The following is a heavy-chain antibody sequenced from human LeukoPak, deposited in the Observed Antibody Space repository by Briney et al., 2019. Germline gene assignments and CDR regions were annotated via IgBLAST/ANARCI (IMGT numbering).Heavy chain of an antibody. V-gene: IGHV3-43*01. CDR3: AKDMGYSSDWYPYDH. CDR1: GFTFSSYG. J-gene: IGHJ4*02. CDR2: ISWNGGSR. Sequence: GRSLRLSCAASGFTFSSYGMHWVRQLPGKGLEWVSFISWNGGSRYYTDSVKGRFTISRDNSKNSLYLQMNSLRIEDTALYYCAKDMGYSSDWYPYDHWGRGTLVTVSS. D-gene: IGHD5-12*01.